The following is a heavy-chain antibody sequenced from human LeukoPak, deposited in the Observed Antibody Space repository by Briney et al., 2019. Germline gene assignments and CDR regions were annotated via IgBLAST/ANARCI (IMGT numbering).Heavy chain of an antibody. J-gene: IGHJ4*02. CDR2: IYYSGST. Sequence: SQNPSLTCTGSGGSISRGDYYWSWIRPPPRKGLEWIGYIYYSGSTYYNPSLKSRVTISVDTSKNQFSLKLSSVTAADTAVYYCARDGQLPGWGQGTLVTVSS. D-gene: IGHD6-6*01. CDR3: ARDGQLPG. CDR1: GGSISRGDYY. V-gene: IGHV4-30-4*08.